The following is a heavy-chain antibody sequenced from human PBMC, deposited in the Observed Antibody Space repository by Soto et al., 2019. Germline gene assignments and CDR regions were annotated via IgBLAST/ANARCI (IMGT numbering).Heavy chain of an antibody. CDR1: GGSISSGDYY. CDR3: ASVGGSLVVETWYYFDY. Sequence: PSETLSLTCTVSGGSISSGDYYWSWIRQPPGKGLEWIGYIYYSGSTYYNPSLKSRVTISVDTSKNQFSLKLSSVTAADTAVYYCASVGGSLVVETWYYFDYWGHEILVTVSS. V-gene: IGHV4-30-4*01. D-gene: IGHD3-22*01. J-gene: IGHJ4*01. CDR2: IYYSGST.